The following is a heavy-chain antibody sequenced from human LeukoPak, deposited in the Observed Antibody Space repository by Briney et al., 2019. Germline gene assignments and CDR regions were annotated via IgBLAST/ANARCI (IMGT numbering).Heavy chain of an antibody. CDR2: IKSKTDGGTT. D-gene: IGHD2-21*02. V-gene: IGHV3-15*07. CDR3: TATGPYCGGDCYSADY. Sequence: PGGSLRLSCAASGFTFSNYAMHWVRQAPGKGLEWVGRIKSKTDGGTTDYAAPVKGRFTISRDDSKNTLYLQMNSLKTEDTAVYYCTATGPYCGGDCYSADYWGQGTLVTVSS. J-gene: IGHJ4*02. CDR1: GFTFSNYA.